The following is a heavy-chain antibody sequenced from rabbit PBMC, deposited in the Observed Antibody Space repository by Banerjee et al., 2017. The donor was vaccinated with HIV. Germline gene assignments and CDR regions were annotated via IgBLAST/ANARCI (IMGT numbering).Heavy chain of an antibody. CDR3: ARWNTGSGASYDFDP. J-gene: IGHJ2*01. V-gene: IGHV1S45*01. CDR1: GFSFSNKYV. CDR2: ISGDGGTT. Sequence: QEQLVESGGGLGQPEGSLTLTCTASGFSFSNKYVMCWVRQAPGKGLEWLGCISGDGGTTYYANWAKGRFTISKTSSTTVTLQATSLTAADTATYFCARWNTGSGASYDFDPWGQGTLVTVS. D-gene: IGHD7-1*01.